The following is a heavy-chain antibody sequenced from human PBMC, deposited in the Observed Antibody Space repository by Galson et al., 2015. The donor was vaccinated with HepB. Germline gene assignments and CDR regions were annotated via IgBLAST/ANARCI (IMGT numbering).Heavy chain of an antibody. CDR2: FDPEDGET. J-gene: IGHJ6*03. Sequence: SVKVSCKVSGYTLTELSMHWVRQAPGKGLEWMGGFDPEDGETIYAQKFQGRVTMTEDTSTDTAYMELSSLRSEDTAVYYCATRSPLSIVLMVYAGYYMDVWGKGTTVTVSS. CDR3: ATRSPLSIVLMVYAGYYMDV. D-gene: IGHD2-8*01. CDR1: GYTLTELS. V-gene: IGHV1-24*01.